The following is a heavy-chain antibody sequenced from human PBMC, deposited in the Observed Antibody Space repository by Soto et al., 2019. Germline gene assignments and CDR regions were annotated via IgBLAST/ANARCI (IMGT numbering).Heavy chain of an antibody. CDR1: GVSISNSSYY. CDR3: ARGGGARVGPRNFDAMDV. D-gene: IGHD1-7*01. V-gene: IGHV4-39*01. CDR2: IYYSGIT. J-gene: IGHJ6*02. Sequence: PSEPLSLTCTVSGVSISNSSYYWGWIRRPPGKGLEWIGTIYYSGITYYNPSLKSRVTISVDTSKNQFSLKLTPVTAADTAVFYCARGGGARVGPRNFDAMDVWGQGTTVTVSS.